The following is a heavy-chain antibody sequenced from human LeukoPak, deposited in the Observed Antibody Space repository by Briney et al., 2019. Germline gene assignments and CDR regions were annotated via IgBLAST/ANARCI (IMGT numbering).Heavy chain of an antibody. Sequence: SQTLSLTCAISGDSVSSNSAAWNWIRQSPSRGLEWLGRTYYRSKWYNDYAVSVKSRITINPDTSKNQFSLQLNSVTPEDTAVYYCARGRMGCSSTSCYEKVPPVPFDYWGQGTLVTVSS. D-gene: IGHD2-2*01. CDR3: ARGRMGCSSTSCYEKVPPVPFDY. CDR1: GDSVSSNSAA. V-gene: IGHV6-1*01. J-gene: IGHJ4*02. CDR2: TYYRSKWYN.